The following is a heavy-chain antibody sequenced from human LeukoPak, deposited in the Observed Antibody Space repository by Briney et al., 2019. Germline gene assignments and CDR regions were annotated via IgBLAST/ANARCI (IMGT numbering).Heavy chain of an antibody. V-gene: IGHV3-74*01. J-gene: IGHJ5*02. CDR2: INRDGSST. CDR1: GFTFRTSW. CDR3: ATDREYSQEP. D-gene: IGHD5-12*01. Sequence: GGSLRLSCAASGFTFRTSWMHWVRQAPGKGLMWVSFINRDGSSTNYVDSVKGRFTISRDNAMNTLYLQMNRLRDEDTAVYYCATDREYSQEPWGQGTLVTVSS.